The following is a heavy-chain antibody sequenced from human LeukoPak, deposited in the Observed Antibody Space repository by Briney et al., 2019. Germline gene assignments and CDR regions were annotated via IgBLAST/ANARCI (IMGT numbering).Heavy chain of an antibody. Sequence: GGSLRLSCAASGFTFRSYWMHWVRQAPGKGLVWVSRIKSDGSTANYADSVKGRFTISRDNAKNMLYLQMNSLRAEDTAVYYCGRELAAGAWGQGTLVTVSS. D-gene: IGHD6-13*01. CDR1: GFTFRSYW. V-gene: IGHV3-74*01. J-gene: IGHJ1*01. CDR2: IKSDGSTA. CDR3: GRELAAGA.